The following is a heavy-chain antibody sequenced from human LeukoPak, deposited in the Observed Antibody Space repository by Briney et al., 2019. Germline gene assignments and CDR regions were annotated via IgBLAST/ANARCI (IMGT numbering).Heavy chain of an antibody. CDR3: ARGGVRGYYGMDV. CDR2: VYSSGST. CDR1: GGSISNYY. D-gene: IGHD3-10*01. V-gene: IGHV4-4*07. J-gene: IGHJ6*02. Sequence: PSETLSLTCTVSGGSISNYYWSWIRQPAGKGLEWIGRVYSSGSTNYNPSLKSRVTMSVDTSKNQFSLKLSSVTAADTAVYYCARGGVRGYYGMDVWGQGTTVTVSS.